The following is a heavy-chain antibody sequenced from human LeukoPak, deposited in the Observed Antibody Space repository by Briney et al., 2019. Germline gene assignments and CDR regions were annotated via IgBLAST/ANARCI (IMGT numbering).Heavy chain of an antibody. CDR2: IYPGDSDT. CDR3: ARLDYDILTGYYNVFPGGSGYFDY. V-gene: IGHV5-51*01. J-gene: IGHJ4*02. Sequence: GESLKISCKGSGYSFTSYWIGWVRQMPGKGLEWMGIIYPGDSDTRYSPSFQGQVTISADKSISTAYLQWSSLKASDTAMYYCARLDYDILTGYYNVFPGGSGYFDYWGQGTLVTVSS. D-gene: IGHD3-9*01. CDR1: GYSFTSYW.